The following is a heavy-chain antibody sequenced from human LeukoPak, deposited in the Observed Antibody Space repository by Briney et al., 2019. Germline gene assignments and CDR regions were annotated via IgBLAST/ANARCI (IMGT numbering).Heavy chain of an antibody. CDR2: ISSSSRNT. V-gene: IGHV3-21*01. Sequence: GSLTLSCAVSGFTFSTYSMTWVRQAPGKGLEWVSSISSSSRNTYYADSVKGRFTISRDNAKNSLYLQMNSLRAEDTAVYYCARGGTFGVDISDYWGQGTLVTVSS. CDR1: GFTFSTYS. CDR3: ARGGTFGVDISDY. D-gene: IGHD3-3*01. J-gene: IGHJ4*02.